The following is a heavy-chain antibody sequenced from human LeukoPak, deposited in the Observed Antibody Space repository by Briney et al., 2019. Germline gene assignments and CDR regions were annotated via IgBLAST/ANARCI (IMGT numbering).Heavy chain of an antibody. J-gene: IGHJ5*02. CDR2: IYYSGST. V-gene: IGHV4-39*07. D-gene: IGHD3-22*01. CDR3: ARDLEGPFVYYDSSGPNWFDP. Sequence: PSETLSLTCTVSGGSISSSSYYWGWIRQPPGKGLEWIGSIYYSGSTYYNPSLKSRVTISVDTSKNQFSLKLSSVTAADTAVYYCARDLEGPFVYYDSSGPNWFDPWGQGTLVTVSS. CDR1: GGSISSSSYY.